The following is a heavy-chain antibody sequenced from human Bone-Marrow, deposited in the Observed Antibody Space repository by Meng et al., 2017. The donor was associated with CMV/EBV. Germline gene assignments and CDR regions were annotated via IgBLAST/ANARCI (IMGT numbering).Heavy chain of an antibody. CDR1: GYTFTSND. CDR3: ARGKGKNAFDV. CDR2: MNPNSGNT. Sequence: ASVKVSCKASGYTFTSNDINWVRQATGQVLEWMGWMNPNSGNTGYAQKFQGRVTMIRNTSINTAYMELNSLRSEDTAVYYCARGKGKNAFDVWAQGTMVTVSS. J-gene: IGHJ3*01. V-gene: IGHV1-8*01. D-gene: IGHD3-10*01.